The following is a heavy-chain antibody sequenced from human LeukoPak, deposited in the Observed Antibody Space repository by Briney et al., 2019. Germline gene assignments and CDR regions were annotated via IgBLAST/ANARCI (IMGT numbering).Heavy chain of an antibody. Sequence: SGNLSLTRTVPGGSISSFYWSWIRQPPGKGLEWIGYIYYSGSTNYNPSLKSRVTISVDTSKNQFSLKLSSATAADTAVYYCARHLGLDAFDIWGQGTMVTVSS. CDR1: GGSISSFY. CDR2: IYYSGST. J-gene: IGHJ3*02. CDR3: ARHLGLDAFDI. D-gene: IGHD3/OR15-3a*01. V-gene: IGHV4-59*08.